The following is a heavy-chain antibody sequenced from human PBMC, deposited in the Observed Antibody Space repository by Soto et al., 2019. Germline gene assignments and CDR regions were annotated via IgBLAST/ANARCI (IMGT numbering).Heavy chain of an antibody. CDR3: ARDSTGTIETDNWFDP. CDR2: INPSDGST. CDR1: GYTFTSYY. V-gene: IGHV1-46*01. Sequence: EASVKVSCKASGYTFTSYYMHWVRQAPGQGLEWMGIINPSDGSTSYAQKLQGRVTMTTDTSTSTAYMELRSLRSDDTAVYYCARDSTGTIETDNWFDPWGQGTLVTVSS. D-gene: IGHD1-1*01. J-gene: IGHJ5*02.